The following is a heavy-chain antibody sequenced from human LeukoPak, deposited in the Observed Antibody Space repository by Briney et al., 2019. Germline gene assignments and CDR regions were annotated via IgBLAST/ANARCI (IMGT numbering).Heavy chain of an antibody. CDR2: INHSGST. CDR3: AREGAMVRGVMNL. D-gene: IGHD3-10*01. Sequence: SETLSLTCAVYGGSFSGYYWSWIRQPPGKGLEWIGEINHSGSTNYNPSLKSRVTISVDTSKNQFSLKLSSVTAADTAVYYCAREGAMVRGVMNLWGQGTLVTVSS. J-gene: IGHJ4*02. V-gene: IGHV4-34*01. CDR1: GGSFSGYY.